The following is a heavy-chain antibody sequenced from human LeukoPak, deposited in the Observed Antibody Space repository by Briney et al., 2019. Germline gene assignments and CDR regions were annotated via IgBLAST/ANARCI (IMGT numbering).Heavy chain of an antibody. CDR2: IIPIFGTA. J-gene: IGHJ4*02. Sequence: SVKVSCKASGGTFSSYAISWVRQAPGQGLEWMGGIIPIFGTANYAQKFQGRVTITADESTSTAYMELSSLRSEDTAVYYCARAVEGMGYCSSTSCPYYFDYWGQGTLATVSS. D-gene: IGHD2-2*01. V-gene: IGHV1-69*13. CDR1: GGTFSSYA. CDR3: ARAVEGMGYCSSTSCPYYFDY.